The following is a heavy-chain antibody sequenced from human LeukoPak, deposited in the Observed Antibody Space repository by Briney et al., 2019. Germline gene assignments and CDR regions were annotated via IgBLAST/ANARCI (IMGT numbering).Heavy chain of an antibody. Sequence: ASVKVSCKASGYTFTGYYMHWVRQAPGQGLEWMGWINLNNGRINYAQNFQGRVTMTRDTSISTAYMELSRLRSDDTAVYYCASISGTDPFDIWGQGTMVTVSS. CDR2: INLNNGRI. J-gene: IGHJ3*02. V-gene: IGHV1-2*02. CDR3: ASISGTDPFDI. CDR1: GYTFTGYY. D-gene: IGHD2-2*01.